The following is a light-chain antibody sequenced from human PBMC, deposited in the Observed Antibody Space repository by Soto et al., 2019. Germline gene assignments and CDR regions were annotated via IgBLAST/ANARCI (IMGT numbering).Light chain of an antibody. CDR1: KNDIGVYDF. J-gene: IGLJ3*02. V-gene: IGLV2-8*01. CDR3: AAWDDNLNGRV. CDR2: EVV. Sequence: QSALTQPPSASGSPGQSVTISCTGTKNDIGVYDFVSWYQHHPGKAPRLIIYEVVQRPSGVPDRFSGSKSGNTASLTVSGLQAADEADYYCAAWDDNLNGRVFGGGTQLTVL.